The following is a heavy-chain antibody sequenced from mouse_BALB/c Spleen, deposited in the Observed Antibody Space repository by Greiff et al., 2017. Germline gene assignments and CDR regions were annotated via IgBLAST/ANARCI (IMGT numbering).Heavy chain of an antibody. CDR2: ISSGGSYT. D-gene: IGHD5-1*01. CDR1: GFTFSSYA. J-gene: IGHJ4*01. CDR3: ARTYDYAMDY. V-gene: IGHV5-9-4*01. Sequence: EVQRVESGGGLVKPGGSLKLSCAASGFTFSSYAMSWVRQSPEKRLEWVAEISSGGSYTYYPDTVTGRFTISRDNAKNTLYLEMSSLRSEDTAMYYCARTYDYAMDYWGQGTSVTVSS.